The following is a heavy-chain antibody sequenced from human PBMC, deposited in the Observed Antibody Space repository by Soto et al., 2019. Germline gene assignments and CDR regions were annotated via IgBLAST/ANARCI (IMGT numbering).Heavy chain of an antibody. Sequence: EVQLLESGGGLVQPGGSLRLSCAASGFTFSNYAMRWVRQAPGKGLEWVSAFIISGGSTYYAGSVKGRFTISRDNPKNTLYLQMNSLRAEDTAVYYCAKGLWAYYYYGMDVWGQGTTVTVSS. V-gene: IGHV3-23*01. CDR3: AKGLWAYYYYGMDV. CDR1: GFTFSNYA. CDR2: FIISGGST. D-gene: IGHD5-18*01. J-gene: IGHJ6*02.